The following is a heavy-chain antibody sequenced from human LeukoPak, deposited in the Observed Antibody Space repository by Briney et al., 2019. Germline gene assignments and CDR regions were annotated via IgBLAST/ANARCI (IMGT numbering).Heavy chain of an antibody. CDR2: IYSGGST. J-gene: IGHJ4*02. V-gene: IGHV3-66*01. CDR1: GFTVSSNY. Sequence: PGGSLRLSCAASGFTVSSNYMSWVRQAPGKGLEWVSVIYSGGSTYYADSVKGRFTISRDNSKNTLYLQMNSLRAEDTAVYYCARDVGWFGELAGYWGQGTLVTVSS. D-gene: IGHD3-10*01. CDR3: ARDVGWFGELAGY.